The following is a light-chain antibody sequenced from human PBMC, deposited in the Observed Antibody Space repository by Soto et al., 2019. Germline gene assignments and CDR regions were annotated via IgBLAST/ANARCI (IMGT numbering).Light chain of an antibody. V-gene: IGKV3-20*01. CDR1: QSVSSK. Sequence: EIVMTQSPATLSVSPGEGATLSCRASQSVSSKLAWYQQKPGQAPRLLIYGASSRATGLPDRFSGSGSGTDFTLTISRLEPEDFAVYYCQQYGSSPWTFGQGTKVDIK. CDR3: QQYGSSPWT. J-gene: IGKJ1*01. CDR2: GAS.